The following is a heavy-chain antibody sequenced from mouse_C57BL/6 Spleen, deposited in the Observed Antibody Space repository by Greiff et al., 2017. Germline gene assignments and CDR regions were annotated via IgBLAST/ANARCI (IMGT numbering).Heavy chain of an antibody. V-gene: IGHV2-6-1*01. CDR1: GFSLTSYG. D-gene: IGHD2-3*01. Sequence: QVQLKQSGPGLVAPSQSLSITCPVSGFSLTSYGVHWVRQPPGTGLEWMVVIWSDGSTTYNSALKSRLSISKDNSKSQVFLKMNILQTGDTAMYYCARHSDGYYNNAMDYWGQGTSVTVSS. J-gene: IGHJ4*01. CDR3: ARHSDGYYNNAMDY. CDR2: IWSDGST.